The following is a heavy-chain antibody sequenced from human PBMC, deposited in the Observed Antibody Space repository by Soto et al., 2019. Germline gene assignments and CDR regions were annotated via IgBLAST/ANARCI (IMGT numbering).Heavy chain of an antibody. CDR1: CGSFSGYY. CDR3: ARGHPGAWFDP. J-gene: IGHJ5*02. Sequence: SETLSLTCAVYCGSFSGYYWIWIRQPPGKGLEWIGEINHSGSTNYNPSLKSRVTISVDTSKNQFSLKLSSVTAADTAVYYCARGHPGAWFDPWGQGTLVTVSS. V-gene: IGHV4-34*01. D-gene: IGHD3-10*01. CDR2: INHSGST.